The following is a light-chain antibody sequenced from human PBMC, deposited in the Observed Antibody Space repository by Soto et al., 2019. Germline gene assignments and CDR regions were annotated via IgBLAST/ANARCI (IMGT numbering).Light chain of an antibody. CDR1: QYINTR. CDR3: QQYVTPPYT. CDR2: GAS. Sequence: EIVLTQSPATLSSFPGDRVTLSCRASQYINTRLAWYQHRPGQAPRLLIYGASSRATGIPDRFSGSGSGTDFTLTIGRLEPEDSAVYYCQQYVTPPYTFGQGIKLEI. J-gene: IGKJ2*01. V-gene: IGKV3-20*01.